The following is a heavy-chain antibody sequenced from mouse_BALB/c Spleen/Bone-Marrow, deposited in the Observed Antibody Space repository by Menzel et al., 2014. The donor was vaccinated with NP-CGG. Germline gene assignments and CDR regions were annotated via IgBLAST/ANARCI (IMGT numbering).Heavy chain of an antibody. J-gene: IGHJ2*01. CDR1: GYAFSAYW. CDR2: IYPGDGDT. Sequence: QVQLQQSGAELVRPGSSVKISCKASGYAFSAYWMNWVKQRPGQGLEWIGQIYPGDGDTNYNEKFKGKATLTADKSSSTAYMQLSSLTSKDSAVYFCARSTATFDSWGQGTTLTVSS. CDR3: ARSTATFDS. D-gene: IGHD1-2*01. V-gene: IGHV1-80*01.